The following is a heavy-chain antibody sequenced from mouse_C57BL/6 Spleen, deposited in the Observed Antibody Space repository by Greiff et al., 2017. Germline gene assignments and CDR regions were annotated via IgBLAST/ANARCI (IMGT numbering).Heavy chain of an antibody. CDR2: IDPEDGDT. CDR1: GFNIKDYY. J-gene: IGHJ3*01. D-gene: IGHD3-2*02. Sequence: EVKLQESGAELVRPGASVKLSCTASGFNIKDYYMHWVKQRPEQGLEWIGRIDPEDGDTEYAPKFQGKATMTADTSSNTAYLQLSSLTSEDTAVYYCTTAQATPWFTYWGQGTLVTVSA. V-gene: IGHV14-1*01. CDR3: TTAQATPWFTY.